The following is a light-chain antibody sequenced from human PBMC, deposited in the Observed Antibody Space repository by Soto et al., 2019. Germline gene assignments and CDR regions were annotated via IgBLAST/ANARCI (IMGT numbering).Light chain of an antibody. J-gene: IGLJ3*02. V-gene: IGLV2-11*01. CDR1: SSDVGGYNY. Sequence: QSALTQPRSVSGSPGQSVTISCTGTSSDVGGYNYVSWYQQHPGKAPKLMIYDVTKRPSGVPDRFSGSKSGNTASLTISGLQAEDEADYYCYSYAGSYTWVFGGGTKRTVL. CDR2: DVT. CDR3: YSYAGSYTWV.